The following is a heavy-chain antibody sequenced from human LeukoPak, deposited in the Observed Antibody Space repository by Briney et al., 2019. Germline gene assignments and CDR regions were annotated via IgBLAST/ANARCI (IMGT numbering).Heavy chain of an antibody. CDR3: ARDRVTSYDILTGYYNGGRYNWFDP. J-gene: IGHJ5*02. V-gene: IGHV1-2*02. D-gene: IGHD3-9*01. CDR2: TNPNSGGT. Sequence: ASVKVSCKASGYTFTGHYMHWMRQAPGQGLEWMGWTNPNSGGTNYAQKFQGRVTMTRDTSISTAYMELSRLRSDDTAVYYCARDRVTSYDILTGYYNGGRYNWFDPWGQGTLVTVSS. CDR1: GYTFTGHY.